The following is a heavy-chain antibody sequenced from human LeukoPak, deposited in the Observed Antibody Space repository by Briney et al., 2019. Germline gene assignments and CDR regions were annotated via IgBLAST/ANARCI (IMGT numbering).Heavy chain of an antibody. CDR3: ASQGHHGKIVGTTLSYFYMDV. Sequence: SETLSLTCTVYGGSFSGYYWSWIRQPPGKGLEWIGEINHSGSTNYNPSLKSRVTISVDTSKNQFSLKLSSVTAADTAFYYCASQGHHGKIVGTTLSYFYMDVWGKGTTVTVSS. D-gene: IGHD1-26*01. J-gene: IGHJ6*03. V-gene: IGHV4-34*01. CDR2: INHSGST. CDR1: GGSFSGYY.